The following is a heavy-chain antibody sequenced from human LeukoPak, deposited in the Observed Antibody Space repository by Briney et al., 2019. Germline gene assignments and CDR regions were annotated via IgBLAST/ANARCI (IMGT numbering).Heavy chain of an antibody. D-gene: IGHD3-3*01. Sequence: PSETLSLTCTVSGGSISSYYWSWIRQPPGKGLEWIGYIYYSGSTNYNPSLKSRVTISVDTSKNQFSLKLSSVTAADTAVYYCARSLRRYDFWSGDPDYYYYYYMDVWGKGTTVTVSS. V-gene: IGHV4-59*01. CDR3: ARSLRRYDFWSGDPDYYYYYYMDV. CDR2: IYYSGST. CDR1: GGSISSYY. J-gene: IGHJ6*03.